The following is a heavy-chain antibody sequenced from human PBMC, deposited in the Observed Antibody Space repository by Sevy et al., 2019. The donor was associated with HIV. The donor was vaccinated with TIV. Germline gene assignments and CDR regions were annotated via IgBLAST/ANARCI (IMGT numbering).Heavy chain of an antibody. J-gene: IGHJ4*01. Sequence: ASVKVSCETSGYRFTDYYIHWVRQAPGQGLEWMGWINPNSDVTKSAQKFQDRVIMTMDTSISTVYMELRGRTFDDSAVYYCYRDQEFCCTTTCYSGLDHWGHGSLVTVSS. CDR3: YRDQEFCCTTTCYSGLDH. CDR2: INPNSDVT. CDR1: GYRFTDYY. V-gene: IGHV1-2*02. D-gene: IGHD2-2*02.